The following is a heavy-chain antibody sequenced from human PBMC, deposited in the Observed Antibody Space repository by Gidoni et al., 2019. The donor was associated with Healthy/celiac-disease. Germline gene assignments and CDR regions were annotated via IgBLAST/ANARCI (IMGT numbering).Heavy chain of an antibody. V-gene: IGHV3-11*06. CDR3: ARADYYDSSGYFDY. CDR1: GFTFSDYY. CDR2: SSSSSSYT. J-gene: IGHJ4*02. Sequence: QVQLVESGGGLVKPGGSLRLSCAASGFTFSDYYMSWIRQPPGKGLEWVSYSSSSSSYTNYADSVKGRFTVSRDNAKNSLYLQMNSLRAEDTAVYYCARADYYDSSGYFDYWGQGTLVTVSS. D-gene: IGHD3-22*01.